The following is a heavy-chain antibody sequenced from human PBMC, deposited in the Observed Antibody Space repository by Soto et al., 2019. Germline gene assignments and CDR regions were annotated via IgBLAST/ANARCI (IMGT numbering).Heavy chain of an antibody. CDR3: ARHALNYDFWSGYYRRGYYYYGMDV. Sequence: PGESLKISCKGSGYSFTSYWIGWVRQVPGKGLEWMGIIFPGDSDTRYSPSFQGQVTISADKSISTAYLQWSSLKASDTAMYYCARHALNYDFWSGYYRRGYYYYGMDVWGQGTTVTVS. D-gene: IGHD3-3*01. CDR1: GYSFTSYW. V-gene: IGHV5-51*01. J-gene: IGHJ6*02. CDR2: IFPGDSDT.